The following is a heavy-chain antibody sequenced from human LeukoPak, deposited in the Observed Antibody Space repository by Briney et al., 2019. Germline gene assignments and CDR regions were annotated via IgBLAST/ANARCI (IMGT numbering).Heavy chain of an antibody. D-gene: IGHD3-22*01. V-gene: IGHV1-2*02. CDR2: INPNSGGT. CDR3: ARVYYYDSSGYHNWFDP. Sequence: ASVKVSCKASGYTFTSYYMHWVRQAPGQGLEWMGWINPNSGGTNYAQKFQGRVTMTRDTSISTAYMELSRLRSDDTAVYYCARVYYYDSSGYHNWFDPWGQGTLVTVSS. J-gene: IGHJ5*02. CDR1: GYTFTSYY.